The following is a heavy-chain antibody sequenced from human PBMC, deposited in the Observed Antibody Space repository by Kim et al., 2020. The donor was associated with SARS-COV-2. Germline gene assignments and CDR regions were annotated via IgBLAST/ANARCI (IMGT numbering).Heavy chain of an antibody. D-gene: IGHD2-15*01. V-gene: IGHV4-38-2*02. CDR1: GYSISSGYY. J-gene: IGHJ4*02. Sequence: SETLSLTCTASGYSISSGYYWGWIRQPPGQGLAWIGSIYHSGSTYYNPSLKSRVTISVDTSKNQFSLKLSSVTAADTAVHYCARDFRDNCSGGSCYSPFDYWGQGTLVTVSS. CDR3: ARDFRDNCSGGSCYSPFDY. CDR2: IYHSGST.